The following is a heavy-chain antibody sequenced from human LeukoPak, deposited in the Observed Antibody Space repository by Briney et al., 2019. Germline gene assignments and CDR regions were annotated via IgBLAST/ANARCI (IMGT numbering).Heavy chain of an antibody. CDR2: IIPIFGTA. CDR1: GYTFTSYG. J-gene: IGHJ3*02. CDR3: ASPKAAARGPDAFDI. Sequence: ASVKVSCKASGYTFTSYGISWVRQAPGQGLEWMGGIIPIFGTANYAQKFQGRVTITTDESTSTAYMELSSLRSEDTAVYYCASPKAAARGPDAFDIWGQGTMVTVSS. V-gene: IGHV1-69*05. D-gene: IGHD6-6*01.